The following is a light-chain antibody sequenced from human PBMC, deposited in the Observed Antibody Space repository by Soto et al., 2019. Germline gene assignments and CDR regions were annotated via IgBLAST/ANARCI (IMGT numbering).Light chain of an antibody. CDR3: LQIHTFPRT. CDR2: GVS. V-gene: IGKV1-9*01. CDR1: QRISSY. J-gene: IGKJ2*01. Sequence: DIQLTQSPSFLSASVGDRVTITCRASQRISSYLGWYQQKPGKAPKLLISGVSTLETGVPSRFSGSGSGSEFTLTISSLQTDDFATYDWLQIHTFPRTFGRGTKLEIK.